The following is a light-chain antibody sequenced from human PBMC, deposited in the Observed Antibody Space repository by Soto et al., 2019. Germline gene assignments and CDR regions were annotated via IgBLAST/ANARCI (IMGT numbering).Light chain of an antibody. CDR3: QQRSNWPSFT. V-gene: IGKV3-11*01. CDR1: QSVSSY. CDR2: DAS. Sequence: VLTQSPATLSLSPGERATLSCRASQSVSSYLAWSQQKPGQAPRLLIYDASNRATGIPARFSGSGSGTDFTLTISSLEPEDFAVYYCQQRSNWPSFTFGPGTKVDIK. J-gene: IGKJ3*01.